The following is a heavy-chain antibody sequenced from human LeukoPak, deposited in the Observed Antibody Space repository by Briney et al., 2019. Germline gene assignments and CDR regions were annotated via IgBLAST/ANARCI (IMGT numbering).Heavy chain of an antibody. CDR3: ARKGSFIDY. CDR2: SNAGNGNT. V-gene: IGHV1-3*01. Sequence: ASVKVSCKASGYTLTTYPINWVRQAPGQRLEGMGGSNAGNGNTKYSQKFQGRGTITRDTYASTAYMELSSRRAGETAVYYCARKGSFIDYWGQGTLVTVSS. J-gene: IGHJ4*02. CDR1: GYTLTTYP. D-gene: IGHD6-13*01.